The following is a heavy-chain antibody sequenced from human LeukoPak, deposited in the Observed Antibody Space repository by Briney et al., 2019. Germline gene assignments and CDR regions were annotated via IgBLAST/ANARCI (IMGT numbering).Heavy chain of an antibody. CDR1: GGSISSSSYC. V-gene: IGHV4-39*01. Sequence: PSETPSVTCIVSGGSISSSSYCWGWTRHPPGRGLEWIGSIYYSGSTYYNPSLKSRVTISVDTSKNQFSLKLSSVTAADTAVYYCARHDLYYYYGMDVWGQGTTVTVSS. CDR2: IYYSGST. CDR3: ARHDLYYYYGMDV. J-gene: IGHJ6*02.